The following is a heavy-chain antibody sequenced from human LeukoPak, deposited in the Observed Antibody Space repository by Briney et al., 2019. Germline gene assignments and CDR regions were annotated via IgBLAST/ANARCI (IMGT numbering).Heavy chain of an antibody. CDR2: IHYSGST. CDR1: GDSISSYY. Sequence: PSETLSLTCTVSGDSISSYYWSWIRQPPGKGLEWIGYIHYSGSTNYNPSLKSRVTISVDTSKNQFSLKLSSVIAADTAVYYCARTTEGYCSSASCFGFSYSYYMDVWGKGTTVTISS. J-gene: IGHJ6*03. D-gene: IGHD2-2*01. CDR3: ARTTEGYCSSASCFGFSYSYYMDV. V-gene: IGHV4-59*01.